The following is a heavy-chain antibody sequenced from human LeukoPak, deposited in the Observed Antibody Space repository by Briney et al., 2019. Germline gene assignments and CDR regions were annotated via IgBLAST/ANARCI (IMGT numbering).Heavy chain of an antibody. D-gene: IGHD3/OR15-3a*01. CDR2: VSYDGSDK. CDR1: EFTFSSYA. J-gene: IGHJ4*02. Sequence: GGSLRLSRAASEFTFSSYAMHWVRQAPGKGLEWVALVSYDGSDKYYADSVKGRFTISRDNSKNTLYLQMNSLRGEDTAVYYCAKAHLLDWLLPFDYWGQETLVTVSS. CDR3: AKAHLLDWLLPFDY. V-gene: IGHV3-30*18.